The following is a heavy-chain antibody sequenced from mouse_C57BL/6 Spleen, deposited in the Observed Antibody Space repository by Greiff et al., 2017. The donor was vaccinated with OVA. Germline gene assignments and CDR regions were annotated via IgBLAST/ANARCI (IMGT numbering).Heavy chain of an antibody. CDR1: GYTFTSYW. V-gene: IGHV1-72*01. Sequence: QVQLQQPGAELVKPGASVKLSCKASGYTFTSYWMHWVKQRPGRGLEWIGRIDPNSGGTKYNEKFKSKATLTVDKPSSTAYMQLISLTSEDAAVYYCARRTETGDYFDYWGQGTTLTVSS. CDR2: IDPNSGGT. J-gene: IGHJ2*01. CDR3: ARRTETGDYFDY. D-gene: IGHD1-1*02.